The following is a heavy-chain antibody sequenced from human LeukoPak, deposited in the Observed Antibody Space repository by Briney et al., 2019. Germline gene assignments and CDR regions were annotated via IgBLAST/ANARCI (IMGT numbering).Heavy chain of an antibody. D-gene: IGHD2-2*01. CDR1: GFSFNNAW. CDR2: IKRISDGGTT. CDR3: TTDCSGTGCYGDGAFDI. V-gene: IGHV3-15*01. J-gene: IGHJ3*02. Sequence: GGSLRLSCAASGFSFNNAWMSWVRQAPGKGLEWVGRIKRISDGGTTDYAVPVKGRFTISRDDSKNTLYLQMNSLKTEDTDIYYCTTDCSGTGCYGDGAFDIWGQGTMVTVSS.